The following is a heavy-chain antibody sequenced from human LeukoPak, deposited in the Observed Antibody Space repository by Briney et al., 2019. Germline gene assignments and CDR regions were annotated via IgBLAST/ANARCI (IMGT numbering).Heavy chain of an antibody. CDR3: ARRGGNDY. CDR1: GGSISSSNYY. Sequence: PSETLSLTCTVSGGSISSSNYYWGWIRQPPGKGLEWIGSLYYSGSTSYNPSLKSRVTISVDTSKNQFSLKLNSVTAADTAVYYCARRGGNDYWGQGTLVTVSS. CDR2: LYYSGST. V-gene: IGHV4-39*01. D-gene: IGHD2-15*01. J-gene: IGHJ4*02.